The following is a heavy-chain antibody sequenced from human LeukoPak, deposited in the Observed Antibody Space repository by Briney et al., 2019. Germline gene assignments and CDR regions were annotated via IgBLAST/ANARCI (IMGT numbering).Heavy chain of an antibody. V-gene: IGHV1-2*02. CDR1: GYTFTGYY. Sequence: SVKVSCKASGYTFTGYYMHWVRQAPGQGLEWMGWINPNSGGTNYQGRVTMTRDTSISTAYMELSRLTSDDTAVYYCARVGHPTDIVAVPAARSDLGTFDYWGQGTLVSVSS. D-gene: IGHD2-2*01. CDR3: ARVGHPTDIVAVPAARSDLGTFDY. J-gene: IGHJ4*02. CDR2: INPNSGGT.